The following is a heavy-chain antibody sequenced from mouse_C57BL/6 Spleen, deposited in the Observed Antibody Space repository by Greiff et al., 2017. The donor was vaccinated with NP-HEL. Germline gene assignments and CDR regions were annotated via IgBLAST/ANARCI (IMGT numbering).Heavy chain of an antibody. V-gene: IGHV1-53*01. CDR2: INPSNGGT. CDR3: ARWSFYYGNYFDY. CDR1: GYTFTSYW. D-gene: IGHD2-1*01. J-gene: IGHJ2*01. Sequence: VQLQQSGTELVKPGASVKLSCKASGYTFTSYWMHWVKQRPGQGLEWIGNINPSNGGTNYNEKFKSKATLTVDKSSSTAYMQRSSLTSEDSAVYYCARWSFYYGNYFDYWGQGTTLTVSS.